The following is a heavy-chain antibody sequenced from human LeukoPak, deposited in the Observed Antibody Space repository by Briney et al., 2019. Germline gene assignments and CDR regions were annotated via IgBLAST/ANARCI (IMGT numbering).Heavy chain of an antibody. CDR2: ISPNSGGT. Sequence: ASVKVSCKASGYTFTGYYMHWVRQAPGQGLEWMGRISPNSGGTNYAQKFQGRVTMTRDTSISTAYMELSRLRSDDTAVYYCARVAVVGATFDYWGQGTLVTVSS. V-gene: IGHV1-2*06. CDR3: ARVAVVGATFDY. CDR1: GYTFTGYY. D-gene: IGHD1-26*01. J-gene: IGHJ4*02.